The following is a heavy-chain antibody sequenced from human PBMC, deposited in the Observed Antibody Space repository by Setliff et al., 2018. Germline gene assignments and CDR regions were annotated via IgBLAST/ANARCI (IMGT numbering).Heavy chain of an antibody. CDR1: GYSISSGYY. J-gene: IGHJ4*02. D-gene: IGHD2-21*02. CDR2: IYHSGST. CDR3: ARDGGANGGNSAFDY. Sequence: NPSETLSLTCAVSGYSISSGYYWGWIRQPPGKGLEWIGSIYHSGSTYYNPSLKSRVTISVDTSKNQFSLKLSSVTAADTAVYYCARDGGANGGNSAFDYWGQGTLVTVSS. V-gene: IGHV4-38-2*02.